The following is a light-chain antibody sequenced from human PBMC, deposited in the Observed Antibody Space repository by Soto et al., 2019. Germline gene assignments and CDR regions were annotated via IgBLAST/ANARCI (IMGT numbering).Light chain of an antibody. CDR2: DAS. V-gene: IGKV3-11*01. Sequence: EILLTQSPSTLPLSPGERATLSCRASQSVKKYLAWYQQRPGQAPRLLIYDASNRATGIPARFSGSGSGTDFTLTISSLEPEDFEVYYCQHRNNRPFSFGPGTKVDIK. CDR3: QHRNNRPFS. CDR1: QSVKKY. J-gene: IGKJ3*01.